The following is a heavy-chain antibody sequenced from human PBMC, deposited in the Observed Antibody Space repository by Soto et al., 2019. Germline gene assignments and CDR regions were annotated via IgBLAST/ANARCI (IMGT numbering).Heavy chain of an antibody. CDR2: MNPNSANT. V-gene: IGHV1-8*01. CDR1: GYAFGDYD. Sequence: QVQLVQSGAEVQRPGASVKVSCRASGYAFGDYDISWVRQAPGQGLEWMGWMNPNSANTGYAQKFQGRVSMTRDMSISTDYMELSRLRPEDKAIYYCARMATYGTLNWFDPWRQGALVNVSS. J-gene: IGHJ5*02. CDR3: ARMATYGTLNWFDP. D-gene: IGHD1-1*01.